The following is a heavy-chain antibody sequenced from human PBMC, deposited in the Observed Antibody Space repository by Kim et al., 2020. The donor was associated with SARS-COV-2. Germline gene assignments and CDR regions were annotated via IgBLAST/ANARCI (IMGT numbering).Heavy chain of an antibody. Sequence: GGSLRLSCAASGFTFSSYGMHWVRQAPGKGLEWVAVISYDGSNKYYADSVKGRFTISRDNSKNTLYLQMNSLRAEDTAVYYCAKAKAAVAGTWFYYYYYG. J-gene: IGHJ6*01. CDR2: ISYDGSNK. CDR3: AKAKAAVAGTWFYYYYYG. V-gene: IGHV3-30*18. CDR1: GFTFSSYG. D-gene: IGHD6-19*01.